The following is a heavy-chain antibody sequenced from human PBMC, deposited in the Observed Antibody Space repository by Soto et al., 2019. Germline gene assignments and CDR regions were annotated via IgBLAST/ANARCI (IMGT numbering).Heavy chain of an antibody. D-gene: IGHD5-12*01. V-gene: IGHV3-23*01. CDR2: ISGRGGST. CDR3: AKDRSGSFDY. Sequence: GGSLRLSCAASGFTFSSYAMSWVRQAPGKGLEWVSDISGRGGSTYYADSVKGRFTISRDNSKTTLYLQMNCLRAEDTAVYYCAKDRSGSFDYWGQGTLVTVSS. J-gene: IGHJ4*02. CDR1: GFTFSSYA.